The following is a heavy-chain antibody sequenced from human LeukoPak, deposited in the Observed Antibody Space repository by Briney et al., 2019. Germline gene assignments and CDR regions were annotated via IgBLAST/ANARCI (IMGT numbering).Heavy chain of an antibody. CDR1: GFTFSSYA. J-gene: IGHJ4*02. Sequence: GGSLRLSCAASGFTFSSYAMSWVRQAPGKGLEWVSAISGSGGSTYYADSVKGRFTISRDNSKNTLYLQMNSLRAEDTAVYYCAKFGWELLVSADFDHWGQGTLVTVSS. CDR3: AKFGWELLVSADFDH. D-gene: IGHD1-26*01. CDR2: ISGSGGST. V-gene: IGHV3-23*01.